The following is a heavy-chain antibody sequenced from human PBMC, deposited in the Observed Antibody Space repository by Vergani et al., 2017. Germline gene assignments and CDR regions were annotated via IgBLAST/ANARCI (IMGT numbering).Heavy chain of an antibody. CDR1: ADSISSGSYY. V-gene: IGHV4-39*01. Sequence: QLQLQLSGPGLVKPSETLFLTCTVSADSISSGSYYWGWIRQPPGKSLEWIGSIYYSGLTYYNPSLKSRVAISVDTSKNQFSLKVTSVTAADTAVYFCARQXPGSGWSPGDFDDWGQGILVTVSS. D-gene: IGHD6-19*01. CDR2: IYYSGLT. CDR3: ARQXPGSGWSPGDFDD. J-gene: IGHJ4*02.